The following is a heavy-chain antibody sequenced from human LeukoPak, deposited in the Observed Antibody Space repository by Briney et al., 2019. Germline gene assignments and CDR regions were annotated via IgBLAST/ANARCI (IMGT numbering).Heavy chain of an antibody. J-gene: IGHJ4*02. Sequence: GGSLRLSCAASGFTVSSNYMSWVRQAPGKGLEWVSVIYSGGSTYYADSVKGRFTISRDNSKNALYLQMNSLRAEDTAVYYCARGLQGYYDSLTGYYRGRYYFDYWGQGTLVTVSS. D-gene: IGHD3-9*01. CDR1: GFTVSSNY. CDR2: IYSGGST. CDR3: ARGLQGYYDSLTGYYRGRYYFDY. V-gene: IGHV3-53*01.